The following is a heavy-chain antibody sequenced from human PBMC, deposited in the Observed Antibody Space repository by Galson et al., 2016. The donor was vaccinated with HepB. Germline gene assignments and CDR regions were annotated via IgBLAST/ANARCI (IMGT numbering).Heavy chain of an antibody. CDR1: GFTFSDYG. Sequence: SLRLSCAASGFTFSDYGVHWVRQAPGKGLEWVAVISNDGSDRYYADSAKGRFTISRDNSKNALYMQMNSLRAEDTAVYYRAKGAVAVNVEYYYYGMDVWGKGTTVIVSS. CDR2: ISNDGSDR. J-gene: IGHJ6*04. D-gene: IGHD2-15*01. V-gene: IGHV3-30*18. CDR3: AKGAVAVNVEYYYYGMDV.